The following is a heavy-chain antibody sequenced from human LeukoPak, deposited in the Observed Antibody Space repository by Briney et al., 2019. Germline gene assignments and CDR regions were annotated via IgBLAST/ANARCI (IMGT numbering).Heavy chain of an antibody. CDR3: GRDQTPFY. V-gene: IGHV3-7*01. CDR2: IKHDGSED. J-gene: IGHJ4*02. Sequence: GGSLRLSCAASGFTFSSYWMTWVRQAPGKGLEWVATIKHDGSEDYYLDSVRGRFTVSRDNAKSSMWLQMSSLRAEDTAVYYCGRDQTPFYWGQGSLVTVSS. D-gene: IGHD2-15*01. CDR1: GFTFSSYW.